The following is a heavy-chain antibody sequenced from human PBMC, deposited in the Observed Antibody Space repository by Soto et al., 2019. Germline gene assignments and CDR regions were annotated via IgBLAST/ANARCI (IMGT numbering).Heavy chain of an antibody. CDR3: AKVFESCFGNTCYTSGFGY. V-gene: IGHV3-23*01. J-gene: IGHJ4*02. CDR1: GFTFSTYA. D-gene: IGHD2-15*01. CDR2: ISASGGNT. Sequence: GGSLRLSCAASGFTFSTYAMNWVRQAPGKGLEWVSGMAWVSDISASGGNTHYADSVKSRFTISRDNSKNTLYLQMNSLRAEDTAVYYCAKVFESCFGNTCYTSGFGYWGPGTLVTVSS.